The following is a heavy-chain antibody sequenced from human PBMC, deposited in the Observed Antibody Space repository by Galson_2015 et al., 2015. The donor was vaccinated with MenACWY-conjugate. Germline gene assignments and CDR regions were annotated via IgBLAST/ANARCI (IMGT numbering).Heavy chain of an antibody. CDR2: IKQDGSEK. CDR1: GFTFSCYW. D-gene: IGHD3/OR15-3a*01. Sequence: SLRLSCAASGFTFSCYWMSWVRQAAGKGLEWVANIKQDGSEKYYVDSVKGRFTISRDNAKNSLYLQMNSLRAEDTAVYYCAREYRIFGLVDYWGQGTLVTVSS. J-gene: IGHJ4*02. V-gene: IGHV3-7*03. CDR3: AREYRIFGLVDY.